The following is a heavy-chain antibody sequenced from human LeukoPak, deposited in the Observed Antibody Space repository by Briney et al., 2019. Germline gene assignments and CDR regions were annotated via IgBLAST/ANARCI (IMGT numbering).Heavy chain of an antibody. J-gene: IGHJ4*02. Sequence: ASVKVSCKASGYTFTGYYMHWVRQAPGQGLEWMGWINPNSGGTNYAQKFQGRVTMTRDTSISTAYMELSRLRSDDTAVYYCARVTAYYDFWSGLDYWGQGTLVTVSS. CDR1: GYTFTGYY. D-gene: IGHD3-3*01. V-gene: IGHV1-2*02. CDR3: ARVTAYYDFWSGLDY. CDR2: INPNSGGT.